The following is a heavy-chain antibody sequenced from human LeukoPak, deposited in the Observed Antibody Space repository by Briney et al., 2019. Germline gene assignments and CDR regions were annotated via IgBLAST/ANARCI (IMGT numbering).Heavy chain of an antibody. CDR3: ARELGFCSSTTCPLYHY. CDR1: GYRFTDYY. D-gene: IGHD2-2*01. CDR2: INPNNGGT. Sequence: ASVTVSFKASGYRFTDYYVHWVRQAPGQGLEWMGWINPNNGGTNYAQKFHGRVTMTRDTSITTAYMELNRLTSDDTAVYYCARELGFCSSTTCPLYHYWGQGTLVTVSS. V-gene: IGHV1-2*02. J-gene: IGHJ4*02.